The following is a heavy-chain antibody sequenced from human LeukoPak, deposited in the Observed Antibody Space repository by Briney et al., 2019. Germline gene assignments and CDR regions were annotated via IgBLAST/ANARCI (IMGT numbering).Heavy chain of an antibody. J-gene: IGHJ4*02. V-gene: IGHV3-30*02. CDR1: GFTFSSYG. CDR2: IRYDGSNK. CDR3: AKDPTVRGVINSPLDY. Sequence: GGSLRLSCAASGFTFSSYGMHWVRQAPGKGLEWVAFIRYDGSNKYYADSVKGRFTISRDNSKNTLYLQMNSLRAGDTAVYYCAKDPTVRGVINSPLDYWGQGTLVTVSS. D-gene: IGHD3-10*01.